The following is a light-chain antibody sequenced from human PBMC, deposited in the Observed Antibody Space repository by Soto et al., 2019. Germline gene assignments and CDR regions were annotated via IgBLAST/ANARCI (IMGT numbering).Light chain of an antibody. CDR1: QSISNY. J-gene: IGKJ5*01. V-gene: IGKV3-11*01. Sequence: EIVLTQSPATLSFSPGERATLSCRASQSISNYLAWYRQKPGQAPRLLIYDASNRATGIPARFSGSGSGTDFTLTIRRLEPEDAAVYYCQQYGSSPITFGQGTRLEIK. CDR2: DAS. CDR3: QQYGSSPIT.